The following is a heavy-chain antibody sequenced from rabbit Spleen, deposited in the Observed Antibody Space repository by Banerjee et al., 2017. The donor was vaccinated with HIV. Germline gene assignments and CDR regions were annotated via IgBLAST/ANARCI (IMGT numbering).Heavy chain of an antibody. D-gene: IGHD2-1*01. CDR2: MRTSSGTTT. J-gene: IGHJ6*01. Sequence: QQQLVESGGGLVKPGASLTLTCKASGLDFSNNYWICWVRQAPGKGLEWIGCMRTSSGTTTWYATWAKGRFTISKTSSTTVTLQVTSLTAADTATYFSATTDNDNGDLTRLDLWGPGTLVTVS. CDR1: GLDFSNNYW. CDR3: ATTDNDNGDLTRLDL. V-gene: IGHV1S45*01.